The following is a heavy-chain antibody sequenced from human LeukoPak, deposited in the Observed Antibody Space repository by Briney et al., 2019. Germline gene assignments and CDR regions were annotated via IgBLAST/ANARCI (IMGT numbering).Heavy chain of an antibody. CDR3: ARAAYGVGDCYTFDC. Sequence: GSSVKVSCKASGGTFSSYAISWVRQAPGQGLEWMGGIIPIFGTANYAQQFQGRVTITAQESTRTAYIDLDSLRSEDTPVCYCARAAYGVGDCYTFDCWGQGTLVTVSS. D-gene: IGHD2-21*01. CDR1: GGTFSSYA. CDR2: IIPIFGTA. V-gene: IGHV1-69*01. J-gene: IGHJ4*02.